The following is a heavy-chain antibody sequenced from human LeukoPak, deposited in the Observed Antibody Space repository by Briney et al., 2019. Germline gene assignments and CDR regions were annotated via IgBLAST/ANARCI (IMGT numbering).Heavy chain of an antibody. CDR1: GGSISSYY. CDR2: IYYSGST. J-gene: IGHJ6*02. CDR3: ARGVWGDYYYYGMDV. Sequence: PSETLSLTCTVSGGSISSYYWSWIRQSPGKGLEWIRYIYYSGSTNYNPSLKSRVTISVDTSKNQFSLKLSSVTAADTAMYYCARGVWGDYYYYGMDVWGQGTTVTVSS. V-gene: IGHV4-59*01. D-gene: IGHD7-27*01.